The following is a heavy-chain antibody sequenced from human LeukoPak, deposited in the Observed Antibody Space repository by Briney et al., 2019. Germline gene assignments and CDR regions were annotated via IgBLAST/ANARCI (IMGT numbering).Heavy chain of an antibody. J-gene: IGHJ4*02. Sequence: PGGSLRLSCAASGFTFSSYAMSWVRQAPGKGLEWVSDISGSGGSTYYADSVKGRFTISRDNYKITLYLQMNSLRAEDTAVYYCAKAVYYDFWSGYYAGFDYWGQRTLDTVSS. CDR2: ISGSGGST. D-gene: IGHD3-3*01. V-gene: IGHV3-23*01. CDR3: AKAVYYDFWSGYYAGFDY. CDR1: GFTFSSYA.